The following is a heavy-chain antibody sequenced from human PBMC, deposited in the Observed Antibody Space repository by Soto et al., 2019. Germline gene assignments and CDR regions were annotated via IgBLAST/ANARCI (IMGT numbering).Heavy chain of an antibody. D-gene: IGHD3-16*02. Sequence: QVQLVESGGGVVQPGRSLRLSCAASKFTFSSYGIHWVRQAPGKGLEWVAVISYDGSNKYYADSVKGRFTISRDNSKNTLYLQMNSLRAEDTAVYYCAKLSMITCGGVIDIFDYWGQGTLVTVSS. J-gene: IGHJ4*02. CDR2: ISYDGSNK. CDR3: AKLSMITCGGVIDIFDY. CDR1: KFTFSSYG. V-gene: IGHV3-30*18.